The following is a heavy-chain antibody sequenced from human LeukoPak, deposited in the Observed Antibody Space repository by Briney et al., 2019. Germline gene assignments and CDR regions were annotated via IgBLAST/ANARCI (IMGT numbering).Heavy chain of an antibody. CDR1: GFTFSSYT. CDR3: AKDGGLWVSAHWGDS. Sequence: PGGSLRLSCAASGFTFSSYTMSWVRQARGQGLEWVSTITTSDGNTYYADSVKGRFTVSRDNSKNTLFLQMNSLRAEDTAVYYCAKDGGLWVSAHWGDSWGRGTLVTVSS. J-gene: IGHJ4*02. CDR2: ITTSDGNT. D-gene: IGHD7-27*01. V-gene: IGHV3-23*01.